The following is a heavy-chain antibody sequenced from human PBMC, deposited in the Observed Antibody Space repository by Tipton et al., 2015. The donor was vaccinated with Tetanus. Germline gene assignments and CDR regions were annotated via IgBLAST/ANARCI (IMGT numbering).Heavy chain of an antibody. CDR3: AKRGEARANWFDS. D-gene: IGHD2-21*01. Sequence: SLRLSCAGSGFTFSYSGMDWVRQAPGKGLEWVSYISYSSTSIYYADSVKSRFVVSRDNAKNSLYLQMNTLRDDDTAVYFCAKRGEARANWFDSWGQGTLVTVSS. V-gene: IGHV3-48*02. CDR1: GFTFSYSG. CDR2: ISYSSTSI. J-gene: IGHJ5*01.